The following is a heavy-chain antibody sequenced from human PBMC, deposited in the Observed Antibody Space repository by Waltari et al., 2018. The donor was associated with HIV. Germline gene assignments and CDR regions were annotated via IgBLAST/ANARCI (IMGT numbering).Heavy chain of an antibody. CDR3: AREGYYDSSAYYYLDY. CDR1: GFPFSSYE. J-gene: IGHJ4*02. D-gene: IGHD3-22*01. Sequence: EVQLVESGGGLVQPGGSLRLSCAASGFPFSSYEMTWVRQAPGKGLEWVSYISSGDSTVYYADSVQGRFTISRDNAKNSLYLQMNSLRAEDTAVYYCAREGYYDSSAYYYLDYWGQGTLVTVSS. V-gene: IGHV3-48*03. CDR2: ISSGDSTV.